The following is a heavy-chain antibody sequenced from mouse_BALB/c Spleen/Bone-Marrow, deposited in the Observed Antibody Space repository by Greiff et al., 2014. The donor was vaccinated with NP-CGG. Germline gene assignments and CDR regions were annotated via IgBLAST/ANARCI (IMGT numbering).Heavy chain of an antibody. J-gene: IGHJ3*01. Sequence: VQLQQSGPELVKPGASVKVSCKASGYVFTSHNMYWVKQSHGKSLEWIGYIEPYNGGTSYNQKFKGKATLTVDKSSSTAYMYLNSLTSEDSAVYYCASGNWAYWGQGTLVTVSA. V-gene: IGHV1S135*01. CDR1: GYVFTSHN. D-gene: IGHD2-1*01. CDR2: IEPYNGGT. CDR3: ASGNWAY.